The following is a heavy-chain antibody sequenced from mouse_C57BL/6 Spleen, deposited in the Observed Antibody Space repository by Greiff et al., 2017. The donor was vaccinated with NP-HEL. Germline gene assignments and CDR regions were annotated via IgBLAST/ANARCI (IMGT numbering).Heavy chain of an antibody. J-gene: IGHJ3*01. CDR2: ISDGGSDT. V-gene: IGHV5-4*01. CDR3: ARTYYSNYDFAY. CDR1: GFTFSSYA. Sequence: EVQLVESGGGLVKPGGSLKLSCAASGFTFSSYAMSWVRQTPEKRLEWVATISDGGSDTYYPDNVKGRFTISRDNAKNNLYLQMSHLKSEDTSVYYCARTYYSNYDFAYWGQGTLLTVSA. D-gene: IGHD2-5*01.